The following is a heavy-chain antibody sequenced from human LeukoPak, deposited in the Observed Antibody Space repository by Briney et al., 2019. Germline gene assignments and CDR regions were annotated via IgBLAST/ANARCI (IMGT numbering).Heavy chain of an antibody. CDR2: INPSGGST. CDR3: ARVTMIVTEEDYFDY. D-gene: IGHD3-22*01. V-gene: IGHV1-46*01. Sequence: ASVKVSCKASGYTFTSYYMHWVRQAPGQGLEWMGIINPSGGSTSYARKFQGRVTMTRDMSTSTVYMELSSLRSEDTAVYYCARVTMIVTEEDYFDYWGQGTLVTVSS. J-gene: IGHJ4*02. CDR1: GYTFTSYY.